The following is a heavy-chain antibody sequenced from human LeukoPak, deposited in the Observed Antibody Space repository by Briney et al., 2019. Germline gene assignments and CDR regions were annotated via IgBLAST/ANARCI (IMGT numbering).Heavy chain of an antibody. Sequence: ASAKVSCKASGYTFTSYYMHWVRQAPGQGLEWMGIINPSGGSTSYAQKFQGRVTMTRDTSTSTVYMELSSLRSEDTAVYYCARDTTYYYDSSGYSPFDYWGQGTLVTVSS. V-gene: IGHV1-46*01. CDR3: ARDTTYYYDSSGYSPFDY. CDR1: GYTFTSYY. CDR2: INPSGGST. J-gene: IGHJ4*02. D-gene: IGHD3-22*01.